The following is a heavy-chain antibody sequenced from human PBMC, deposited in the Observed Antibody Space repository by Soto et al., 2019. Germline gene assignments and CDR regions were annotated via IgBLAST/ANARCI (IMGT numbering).Heavy chain of an antibody. J-gene: IGHJ4*02. V-gene: IGHV4-61*03. CDR1: GGSVSSGSYF. CDR3: ARQRVLPAQYFFDY. Sequence: TLSLTCAVSGGSVSSGSYFWTWIRQSPGKGLEWVGYITDVGSTNYNPSLKSRVTISADTTKNHFSLNLRSVTAADTAVYYCARQRVLPAQYFFDYWGQGIPVTVSS. CDR2: ITDVGST. D-gene: IGHD6-25*01.